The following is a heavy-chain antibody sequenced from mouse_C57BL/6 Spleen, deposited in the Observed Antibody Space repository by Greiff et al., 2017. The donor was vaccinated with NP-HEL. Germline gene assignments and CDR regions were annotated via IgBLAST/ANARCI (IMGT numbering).Heavy chain of an antibody. Sequence: EVQLQQSGPVLVKPGASVKMSCKASGYTFTDYYMNWVKQSHGKSLEWIGVINPYNGGTSYNQKFKGKATLTVDKSSSTAYMELNSLTSEDSAVYYCARSRNYYGSSYARDYWGQGTSVTVSS. V-gene: IGHV1-19*01. D-gene: IGHD1-1*01. CDR1: GYTFTDYY. J-gene: IGHJ4*01. CDR3: ARSRNYYGSSYARDY. CDR2: INPYNGGT.